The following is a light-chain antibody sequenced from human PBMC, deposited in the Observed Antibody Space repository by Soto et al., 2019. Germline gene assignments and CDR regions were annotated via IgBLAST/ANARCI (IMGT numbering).Light chain of an antibody. J-gene: IGLJ3*02. V-gene: IGLV7-43*01. CDR1: TGTVTSTHY. CDR3: QLYYGATRV. Sequence: QAVVTQEPSLTVSLGGTVTLTCSSSTGTVTSTHYANWFQQKPGQPPRALIYSTSNKYSWTPARFSGSLLGGSAALTPSDVQPEDEADYYCQLYYGATRVFGGGTKVTVL. CDR2: STS.